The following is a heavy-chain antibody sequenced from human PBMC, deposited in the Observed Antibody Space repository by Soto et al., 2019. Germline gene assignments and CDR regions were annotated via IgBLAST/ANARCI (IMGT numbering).Heavy chain of an antibody. J-gene: IGHJ4*02. CDR1: GFTFSSYS. Sequence: GGSLRLSCAASGFTFSSYSMNWVRQAPGKGLEWVSSISSSSSYIYYADSVKGRFTISRDNAKNSLYLQMNSLRAEDTAVYYCARDGYDFWSGYYLDYWGQGTLVTVSS. CDR3: ARDGYDFWSGYYLDY. CDR2: ISSSSSYI. V-gene: IGHV3-21*01. D-gene: IGHD3-3*01.